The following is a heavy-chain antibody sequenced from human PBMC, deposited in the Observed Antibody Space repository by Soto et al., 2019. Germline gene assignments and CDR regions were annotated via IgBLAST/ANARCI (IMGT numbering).Heavy chain of an antibody. J-gene: IGHJ4*02. Sequence: PSETLSLTCTVSGGSFSKSSYYWGWIRQPPGKGLEWIGEINHSGSTNYNPSLKSRVTISVDTSKNQFSLKLSSVTAADTAVYYCARATYSNYEIPGYSSGWYVYWGQGTLVTVSS. CDR2: INHSGST. CDR1: GGSFSKSSYY. V-gene: IGHV4-39*07. D-gene: IGHD6-19*01. CDR3: ARATYSNYEIPGYSSGWYVY.